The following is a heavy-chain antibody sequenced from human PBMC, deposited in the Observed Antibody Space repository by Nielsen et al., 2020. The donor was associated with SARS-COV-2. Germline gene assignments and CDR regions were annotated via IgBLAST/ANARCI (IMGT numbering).Heavy chain of an antibody. CDR3: TRVYYYGSGSLDY. V-gene: IGHV3-49*04. Sequence: GESLKISCTASGFTFGDYAVMWVRQAPGKGLEWVGFIRTKAHGGTTEYAASVKGRFTISRDDSKSIAYLQVNSLKTEDTAVYYCTRVYYYGSGSLDYWGQGTLVTVPS. CDR1: GFTFGDYA. J-gene: IGHJ4*02. D-gene: IGHD3-10*01. CDR2: IRTKAHGGTT.